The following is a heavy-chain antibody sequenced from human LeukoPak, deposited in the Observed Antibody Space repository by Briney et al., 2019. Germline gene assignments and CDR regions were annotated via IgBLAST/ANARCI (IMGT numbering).Heavy chain of an antibody. CDR2: VGRDGGI. CDR3: AKENPVGGTNYFDY. V-gene: IGHV3-21*04. D-gene: IGHD1-26*01. Sequence: GGSLRLSCVASGFTFNTYTMNWVRQAPGKGLEWISCVGRDGGIHYADSVKGRITISRDNAKNSLFLQMNTLRAEDTAVYYCAKENPVGGTNYFDYWGQGTLVTVSS. J-gene: IGHJ4*02. CDR1: GFTFNTYT.